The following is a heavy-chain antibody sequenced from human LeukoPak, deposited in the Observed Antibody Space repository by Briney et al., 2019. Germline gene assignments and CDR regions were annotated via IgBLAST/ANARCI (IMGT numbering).Heavy chain of an antibody. V-gene: IGHV4-39*07. Sequence: SETLSLTCTVSGGSIRSSYYYWGWIRQPPGKGLEWIGSIYDSGSTYYNPSLKSRVTISVDTSKNQFSLKLSSVTAADTAVYYCARHYDSSGYAPFDYWGQGTLVTVSS. CDR3: ARHYDSSGYAPFDY. J-gene: IGHJ4*02. CDR1: GGSIRSSYYY. CDR2: IYDSGST. D-gene: IGHD3-22*01.